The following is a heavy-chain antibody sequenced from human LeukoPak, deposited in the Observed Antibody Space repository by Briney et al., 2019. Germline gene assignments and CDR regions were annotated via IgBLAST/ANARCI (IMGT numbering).Heavy chain of an antibody. Sequence: ASVKVSCKASGQSLTGYFIHWVRQAPGQGLEWVGRIDPNTGDTIYAQNFQGRVTVTSATPISTAYMELSRLTSDDTAVYFCARLGLHGSGTYYFFDYWGQGTLVTVSS. CDR1: GQSLTGYF. V-gene: IGHV1-2*06. CDR3: ARLGLHGSGTYYFFDY. D-gene: IGHD3-10*01. CDR2: IDPNTGDT. J-gene: IGHJ4*02.